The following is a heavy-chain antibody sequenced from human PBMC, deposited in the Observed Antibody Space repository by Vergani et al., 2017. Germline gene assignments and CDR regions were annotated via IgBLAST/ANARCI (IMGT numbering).Heavy chain of an antibody. CDR3: TTDPFNAIVLMVYATTHDAFDI. J-gene: IGHJ3*02. CDR1: GFTFSSYA. D-gene: IGHD2-8*01. CDR2: ISYDGSNN. V-gene: IGHV3-30*04. Sequence: QVQLVESGGGVVQPGRSLRLSCAAFGFTFSSYAMHWVRQAPGKGLEWVAVISYDGSNNYYADSVKGRFTISRDNSKNTLYLQMNSLKTEDTAVYYCTTDPFNAIVLMVYATTHDAFDIWGQGTMVTVSS.